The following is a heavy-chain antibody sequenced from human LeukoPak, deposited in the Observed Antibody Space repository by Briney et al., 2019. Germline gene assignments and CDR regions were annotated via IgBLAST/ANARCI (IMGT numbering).Heavy chain of an antibody. CDR1: GFTFSSYS. D-gene: IGHD3-10*01. CDR3: ARKKPTSFYGSGSYYNL. J-gene: IGHJ4*02. Sequence: PGGSLRLSCAASGFTFSSYSMNWVRQAPGKGLEWVSSISSSSSYIYYADSVKGRFTISRDNAKNSLYLQMNSLRAEDTAVYYCARKKPTSFYGSGSYYNLWGQGTLVTVSS. V-gene: IGHV3-21*01. CDR2: ISSSSSYI.